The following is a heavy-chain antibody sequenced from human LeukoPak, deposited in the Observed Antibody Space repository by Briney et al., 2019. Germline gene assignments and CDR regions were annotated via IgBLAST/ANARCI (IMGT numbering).Heavy chain of an antibody. Sequence: SETLSLTCTVSGGSISSYYWSWIRQPPGKGLEWIGYIYYSGSTNYNPSLKSRVTILVDTSKNQFSLKLSSVTAADTAVYYCARDWRIAAAGDYYYHGMDVWGKGTTVTVSS. CDR1: GGSISSYY. CDR3: ARDWRIAAAGDYYYHGMDV. D-gene: IGHD6-13*01. J-gene: IGHJ6*04. CDR2: IYYSGST. V-gene: IGHV4-59*01.